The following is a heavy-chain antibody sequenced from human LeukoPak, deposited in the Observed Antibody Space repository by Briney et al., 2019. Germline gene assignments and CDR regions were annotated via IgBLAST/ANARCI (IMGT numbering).Heavy chain of an antibody. Sequence: GGSLRLSCAASGFTFSSYWMNWVRQAPGKRLEWVANIKQDGSEKYYVDSVKGRFTISRDNAKNSLYLQMNSLRAEDTAVYYCARDRSYYDSSGYYAYWGQGTLVTVSS. CDR2: IKQDGSEK. CDR1: GFTFSSYW. D-gene: IGHD3-22*01. V-gene: IGHV3-7*01. CDR3: ARDRSYYDSSGYYAY. J-gene: IGHJ4*02.